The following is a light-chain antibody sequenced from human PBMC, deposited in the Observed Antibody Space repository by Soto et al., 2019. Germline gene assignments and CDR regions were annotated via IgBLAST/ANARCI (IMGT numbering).Light chain of an antibody. J-gene: IGKJ1*01. Sequence: DIQMTQSPSSLSASVGDTVTITCRASQNNSLFLNWYQQKPGKAPKLLIYAASTLQSGVPSRFSGNGSGTDFTLTISSLQPEDFATYYCHQTDTIPETFGQGTKVEIK. CDR1: QNNSLF. CDR2: AAS. V-gene: IGKV1-39*01. CDR3: HQTDTIPET.